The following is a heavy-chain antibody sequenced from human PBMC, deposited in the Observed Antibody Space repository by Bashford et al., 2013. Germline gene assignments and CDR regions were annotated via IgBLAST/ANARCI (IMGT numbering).Heavy chain of an antibody. Sequence: SETLSLTCTVSGGSISSYYWSWIRQPAGKGLEWIGRMFTSGTTDYNPSLKSRVTMSVDTSKDQFSLNLNSVTVADTAVYYCARGRVRDSSGNTDWFDPWGQGTLVTVSS. J-gene: IGHJ5*02. D-gene: IGHD3-22*01. CDR3: ARGRVRDSSGNTDWFDP. CDR1: GGSISSYY. V-gene: IGHV4-4*07. CDR2: MFTSGTT.